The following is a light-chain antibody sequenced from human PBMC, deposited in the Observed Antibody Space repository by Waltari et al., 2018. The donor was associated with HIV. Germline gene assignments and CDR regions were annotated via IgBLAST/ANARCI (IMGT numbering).Light chain of an antibody. Sequence: QSALTQSASVSGSPGESITISCTGTSSDISSYNYVSWYQQYPGKAPKLLIYEVSNRPAGGSTRFSGSKSANTASLTISGLQAEDEADYYCSSYTTTRTLVFGAGTKVTVL. J-gene: IGLJ1*01. CDR2: EVS. CDR1: SSDISSYNY. V-gene: IGLV2-14*01. CDR3: SSYTTTRTLV.